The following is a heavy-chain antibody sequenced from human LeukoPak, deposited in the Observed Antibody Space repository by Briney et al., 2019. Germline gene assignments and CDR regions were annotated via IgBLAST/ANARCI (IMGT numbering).Heavy chain of an antibody. CDR3: AKEGSPPSDYMDV. J-gene: IGHJ6*03. CDR1: GFSFSGSW. V-gene: IGHV3-7*01. CDR2: IKQDGSEK. Sequence: GGSLRLSCGASGFSFSGSWMNWVRQAPGKGLEWVANIKQDGSEKNYVDSVRGRFTISRDNSKNTVYLEMNSLRPDDTAVYYCAKEGSPPSDYMDVWGKGTTVTIFS.